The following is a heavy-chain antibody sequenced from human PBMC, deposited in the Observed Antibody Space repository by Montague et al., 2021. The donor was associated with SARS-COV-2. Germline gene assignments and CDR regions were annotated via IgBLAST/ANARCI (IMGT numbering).Heavy chain of an antibody. CDR2: ISGSGGST. D-gene: IGHD4-17*01. CDR1: GFTFSSYA. Sequence: SLRLSCAASGFTFSSYAMSWVRQAPGKGLEWVSAISGSGGSTYYSDSVKGLFTISRDNSKNTLYLQMNSLRAEDTAVYYCAKDFPGDDYGDYGGDYYYYGMDVWGQGTTVTVSS. CDR3: AKDFPGDDYGDYGGDYYYYGMDV. J-gene: IGHJ6*02. V-gene: IGHV3-23*01.